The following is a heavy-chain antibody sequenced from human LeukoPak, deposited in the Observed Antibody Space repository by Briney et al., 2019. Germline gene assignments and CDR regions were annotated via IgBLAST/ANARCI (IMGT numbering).Heavy chain of an antibody. CDR1: GGSISSGDYY. CDR2: IYYSGST. CDR3: ARGSNGELPDENWFDP. Sequence: KPSETLSLTCTVSGGSISSGDYYWSWIRQPPGKGLEWIGYIYYSGSTYYNPSLKSRVTISVDTSKNQFSLKLSSVTAADTAVYYCARGSNGELPDENWFDPWGQGTLVTVSS. D-gene: IGHD1-26*01. V-gene: IGHV4-30-4*01. J-gene: IGHJ5*02.